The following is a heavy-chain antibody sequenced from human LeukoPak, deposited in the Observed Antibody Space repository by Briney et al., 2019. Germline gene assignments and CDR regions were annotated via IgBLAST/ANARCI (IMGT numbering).Heavy chain of an antibody. CDR3: ARKGRKDGGENDSSLDY. CDR1: GYTFTSYY. CDR2: INPSGGST. J-gene: IGHJ4*02. V-gene: IGHV1-46*01. Sequence: GASVKVSCKASGYTFTSYYMQWVRQAPGQGLEWMGIINPSGGSTSYAQKFQGRVTMTRDTSTSTVYMDLSSLRSEDTAVYYRARKGRKDGGENDSSLDYWGQGTLVTVSS. D-gene: IGHD4-23*01.